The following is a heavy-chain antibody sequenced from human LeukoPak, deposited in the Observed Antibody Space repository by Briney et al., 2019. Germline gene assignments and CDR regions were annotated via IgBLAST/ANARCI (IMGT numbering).Heavy chain of an antibody. V-gene: IGHV3-33*01. J-gene: IGHJ4*02. Sequence: GGSLRLSCEAAGFAFSSYSMHWVRQAPGKGLEWVAAIWPDGSYKYYANSVKGRFTISRDNSKNTLYLQMNSLRGDDTAIYYCARELAAWGQGTLVTVSS. CDR1: GFAFSSYS. CDR3: ARELAA. CDR2: IWPDGSYK. D-gene: IGHD6-13*01.